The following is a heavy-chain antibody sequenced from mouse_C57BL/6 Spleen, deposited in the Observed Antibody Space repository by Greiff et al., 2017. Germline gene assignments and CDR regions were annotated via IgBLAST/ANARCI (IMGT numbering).Heavy chain of an antibody. D-gene: IGHD2-3*01. Sequence: QVQLQQPGAELVRPGSSVKLSCKASGYTFTSYWMHWVKQRPIQGLEWIGNIDPSDSETHYNQKFKDKATLTVDKSSSPVYMPLSSLTSEDSAVYYCVSTGMGWFAYWGQGTLVTVSA. J-gene: IGHJ3*01. CDR1: GYTFTSYW. CDR2: IDPSDSET. V-gene: IGHV1-52*01. CDR3: VSTGMGWFAY.